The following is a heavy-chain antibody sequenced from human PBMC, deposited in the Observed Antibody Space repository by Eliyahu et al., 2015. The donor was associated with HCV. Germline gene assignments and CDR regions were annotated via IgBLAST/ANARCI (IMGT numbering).Heavy chain of an antibody. CDR1: GFTVYSXY. CDR3: ARYQVGPGNDDFFQD. D-gene: IGHD1-26*01. CDR2: IYSGGSA. Sequence: EVQLVESGGGLIQPGGSLRLSCAASGFTVYSXYMSWVRQAPGKGLEWVSLIYSGGSAYYADSVKGRFTISRDISKNTLFLQMHSLTADDTAVYYCARYQVGPGNDDFFQDWGQGTLVTVSS. J-gene: IGHJ1*01. V-gene: IGHV3-53*01.